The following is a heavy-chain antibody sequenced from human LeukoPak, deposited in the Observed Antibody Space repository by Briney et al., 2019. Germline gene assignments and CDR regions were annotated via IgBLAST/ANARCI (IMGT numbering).Heavy chain of an antibody. V-gene: IGHV1-18*01. CDR1: GYTFTSYG. J-gene: IGHJ6*03. D-gene: IGHD2-2*01. Sequence: GSSVKVSCKASGYTFTSYGISWVRQAPGQGLEWMGWISAYNGNTNYAQKLQGRVTMTTDTSTSTAYMELRSLRSDDTAVYYCARESYCSSTSCYEGYYCYYMDVWGKGTTVTVSS. CDR3: ARESYCSSTSCYEGYYCYYMDV. CDR2: ISAYNGNT.